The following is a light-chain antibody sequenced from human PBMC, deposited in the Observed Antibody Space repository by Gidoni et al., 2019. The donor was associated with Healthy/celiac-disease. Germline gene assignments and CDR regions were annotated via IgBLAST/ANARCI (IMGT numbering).Light chain of an antibody. J-gene: IGKJ5*01. CDR3: QQSYSTPVT. V-gene: IGKV1-39*01. Sequence: DIQMTQSPSSLSASVGDRVTITCRASQSISSYLNWYQQKPGKAPKLLIYAASSLQSGVPSRFSGSGFVTDFTLSISSLQPEDFAPYYCQQSYSTPVTFGQGTRLEIK. CDR2: AAS. CDR1: QSISSY.